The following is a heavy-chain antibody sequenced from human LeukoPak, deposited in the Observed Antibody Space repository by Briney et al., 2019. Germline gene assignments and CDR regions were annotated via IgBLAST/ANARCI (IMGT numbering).Heavy chain of an antibody. CDR1: GGSISSYY. CDR3: ARAGIAVAGSRYYFDY. D-gene: IGHD6-19*01. J-gene: IGHJ4*02. V-gene: IGHV4-59*01. Sequence: SETLSLTCTVSGGSISSYYWGWIRQPPGKGLECIGYIYYSGSTNYNPSLKSRVTISLDTSKNQFSLKLSSVTAADTAVYYCARAGIAVAGSRYYFDYWGQGTLVTVSS. CDR2: IYYSGST.